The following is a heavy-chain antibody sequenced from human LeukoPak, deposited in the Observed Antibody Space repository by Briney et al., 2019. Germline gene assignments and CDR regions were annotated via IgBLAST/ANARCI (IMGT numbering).Heavy chain of an antibody. CDR1: GGTSSSYA. D-gene: IGHD6-19*01. CDR2: IIPIFGTA. CDR3: ARGGTDSSGWLNYYYGMDV. V-gene: IGHV1-69*13. Sequence: ASVKVSCKASGGTSSSYAISWVRQAPGQGLEWMGGIIPIFGTANYAQKFQGRVTITADESTSTAYMELSSLRSEDTAVYYCARGGTDSSGWLNYYYGMDVWGKGTTVTVSS. J-gene: IGHJ6*04.